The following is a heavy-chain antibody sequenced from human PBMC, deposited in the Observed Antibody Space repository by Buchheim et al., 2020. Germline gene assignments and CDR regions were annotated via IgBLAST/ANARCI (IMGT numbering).Heavy chain of an antibody. V-gene: IGHV3-30*18. CDR2: ISYDGSNK. CDR3: AKEHLKAMTNNWFDP. CDR1: GFTFSSYG. Sequence: QVQLVESGGGVVQPGRSLRLSCAASGFTFSSYGMHWVRQAPGKGLEWVAVISYDGSNKYYADSVKGRFTISRDNSKNTLYLQMNSLRAEDTAVYYCAKEHLKAMTNNWFDPWGQGTL. D-gene: IGHD5-18*01. J-gene: IGHJ5*02.